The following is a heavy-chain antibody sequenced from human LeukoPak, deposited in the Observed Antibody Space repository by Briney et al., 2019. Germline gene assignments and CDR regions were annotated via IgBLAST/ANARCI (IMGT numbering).Heavy chain of an antibody. V-gene: IGHV3-30*02. D-gene: IGHD3-16*01. Sequence: GGSLRLSCGASGFTFSTYGMHWVRQAPGKGLEWLAFISNDGSKKYYADSVKGRFTVSRDNSKNTLCLQMNSLRDDDTAVYYCAKDGPLGDYWGQGTLVTVSS. CDR2: ISNDGSKK. J-gene: IGHJ4*02. CDR1: GFTFSTYG. CDR3: AKDGPLGDY.